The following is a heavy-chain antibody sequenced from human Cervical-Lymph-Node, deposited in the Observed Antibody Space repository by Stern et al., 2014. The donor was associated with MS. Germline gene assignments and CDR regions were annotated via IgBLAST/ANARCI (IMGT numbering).Heavy chain of an antibody. CDR3: ARAHYDPFDS. V-gene: IGHV3-53*01. J-gene: IGHJ4*02. CDR2: TYSDGTT. CDR1: GFSVSSVY. D-gene: IGHD5-12*01. Sequence: VQLMQSGGGLIQPGGSLRLSCVASGFSVSSVYMSWVRQAPGKGLECVSVTYSDGTTYYMDSVKGRFTISRENSKNTLYLQMNSLRAEDTAMYFCARAHYDPFDSWGQGTLVTVSS.